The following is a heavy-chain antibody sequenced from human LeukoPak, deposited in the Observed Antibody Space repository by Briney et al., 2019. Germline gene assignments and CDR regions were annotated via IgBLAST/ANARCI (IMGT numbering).Heavy chain of an antibody. CDR1: GYIFTTYG. CDR2: ISGYNDDT. Sequence: ASVKVSCKASGYIFTTYGISWARQAPGQGLEWMGWISGYNDDTNYAQKLQGRVTMTTDTSTSTAYMELRSLTSDDTAVYYCARDHGFSGGSYFDTFDIWGRGTMVTVSS. V-gene: IGHV1-18*01. CDR3: ARDHGFSGGSYFDTFDI. D-gene: IGHD1-26*01. J-gene: IGHJ3*02.